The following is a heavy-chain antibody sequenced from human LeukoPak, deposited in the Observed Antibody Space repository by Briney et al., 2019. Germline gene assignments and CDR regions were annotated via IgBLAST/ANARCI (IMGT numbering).Heavy chain of an antibody. J-gene: IGHJ4*02. CDR3: AKVGSLRPYYFDY. V-gene: IGHV3-23*01. CDR1: GFTFSSYA. D-gene: IGHD4-17*01. CDR2: ISGSGGST. Sequence: GGSLRLSCAASGFTFSSYAMSWVRQAPGRGLEWVSAISGSGGSTYYADSVKGRFTISRDNSKNTLYLQMNSLRAEDTAVYYCAKVGSLRPYYFDYWGQGTLVTVSS.